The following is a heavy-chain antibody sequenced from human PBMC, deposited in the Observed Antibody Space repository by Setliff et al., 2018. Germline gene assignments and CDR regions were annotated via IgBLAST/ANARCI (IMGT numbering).Heavy chain of an antibody. D-gene: IGHD2-15*01. CDR1: GFTFSSYA. CDR2: IRGSGGST. J-gene: IGHJ3*02. V-gene: IGHV3-23*01. Sequence: GGSLRLSCAASGFTFSSYAMSWVRQAPGKGLEWVSAIRGSGGSTYYADSVKGRFTISRDNSKNTLYLQMNSRRAEDTAVYYCARESQIACFGCSGGSSWFGAFDIWGQGTMVTVSS. CDR3: ARESQIACFGCSGGSSWFGAFDI.